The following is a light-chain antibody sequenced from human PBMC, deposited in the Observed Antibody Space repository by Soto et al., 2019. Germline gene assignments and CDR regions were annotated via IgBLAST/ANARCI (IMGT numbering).Light chain of an antibody. Sequence: DIQMTQSPSSLSASVGDRVTITCRASQSISSYLNWYQQKPGKAPKRLIYAASSLQSGVPSRFSGSGSGTEFTLTISSLQPEDFATYYCQQSYGTPITFGQGTRLEIK. CDR1: QSISSY. CDR3: QQSYGTPIT. V-gene: IGKV1-39*01. J-gene: IGKJ5*01. CDR2: AAS.